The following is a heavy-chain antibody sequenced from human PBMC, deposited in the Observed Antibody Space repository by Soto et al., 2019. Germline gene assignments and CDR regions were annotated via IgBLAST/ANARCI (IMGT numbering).Heavy chain of an antibody. CDR2: IRPDGSET. J-gene: IGHJ4*02. CDR1: GFTFTDFY. Sequence: EVQLVQSGGGLVQPGGSLRLSCVGSGFTFTDFYMNWVRQAPGKGLEWGANIRPDGSETNYVESVKGGFTTSIDNAKNTLILKMNSLRADDTCMYYCAGWGGRDYNYCGQGILVTVTS. CDR3: AGWGGRDYNY. V-gene: IGHV3-7*03. D-gene: IGHD4-17*01.